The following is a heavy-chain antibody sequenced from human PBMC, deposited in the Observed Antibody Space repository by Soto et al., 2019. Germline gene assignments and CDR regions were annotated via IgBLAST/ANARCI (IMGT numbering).Heavy chain of an antibody. D-gene: IGHD6-19*01. CDR2: ISYDGRNK. CDR1: GFTFSSYG. Sequence: QVQLVESGGGGVQPGRSLRLSCAASGFTFSSYGMHWVRQAPGKGLEWVAVISYDGRNKYYADSVKGRFTISRDNSKNTLYLQMSSLRAEDTAVYYCVKDGSSGWPYYYGLDVWGQXTTVX. J-gene: IGHJ6*02. V-gene: IGHV3-30*18. CDR3: VKDGSSGWPYYYGLDV.